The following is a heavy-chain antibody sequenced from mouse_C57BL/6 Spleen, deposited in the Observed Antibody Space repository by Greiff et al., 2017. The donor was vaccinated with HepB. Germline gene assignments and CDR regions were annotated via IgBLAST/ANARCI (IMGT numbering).Heavy chain of an antibody. J-gene: IGHJ1*03. D-gene: IGHD1-1*01. V-gene: IGHV5-4*01. Sequence: EVQRVESGGGLVKPGGSLKLSCAASGFTFSSYAMSWVRQTPEKRLEGVATISDGGSSTYYPANVKGRFTTSRDNARNNLYLQMSHLRSEDTAMYYCARGGSSYEDWYFDVWGTGTTVTVSS. CDR2: ISDGGSST. CDR3: ARGGSSYEDWYFDV. CDR1: GFTFSSYA.